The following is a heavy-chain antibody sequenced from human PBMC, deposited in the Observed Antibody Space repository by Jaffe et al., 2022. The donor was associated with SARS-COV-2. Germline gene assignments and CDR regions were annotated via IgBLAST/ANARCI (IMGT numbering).Heavy chain of an antibody. CDR3: ARAAAAGTVDY. Sequence: QVQLQQWGAGLLKPSETLSLTCAVYGGSFSGYYWSWIRQPPGKGLEWIGEINHSGSTNYNPSLKSRVTISVDTSKNQFSLKLSSVTAADTAVYYCARAAAAGTVDYWGQGTLVTVSS. CDR1: GGSFSGYY. V-gene: IGHV4-34*01. CDR2: INHSGST. J-gene: IGHJ4*02. D-gene: IGHD6-13*01.